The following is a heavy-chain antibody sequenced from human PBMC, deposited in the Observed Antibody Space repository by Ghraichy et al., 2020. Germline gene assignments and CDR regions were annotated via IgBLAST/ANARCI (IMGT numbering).Heavy chain of an antibody. CDR1: GGSISSYY. CDR2: IYYSGST. V-gene: IGHV4-59*08. CDR3: ARTHIVVVPAAAGDSGHNWFDP. J-gene: IGHJ5*02. D-gene: IGHD2-2*01. Sequence: SETLSLTCTVSGGSISSYYWSWIRQPPGKGLEWIGYIYYSGSTNYNPSLKSRVTISVDTSKNQFSLKLSSVTAADTAVYYCARTHIVVVPAAAGDSGHNWFDPWGQGTLVTVSS.